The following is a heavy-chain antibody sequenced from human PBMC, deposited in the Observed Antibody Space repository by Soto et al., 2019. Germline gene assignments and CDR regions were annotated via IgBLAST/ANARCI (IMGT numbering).Heavy chain of an antibody. J-gene: IGHJ4*02. CDR2: IYPSDSDT. Sequence: GESLNLSCNGPGYNFAGDWIAWVRQMPGKGLELMGIIYPSDSDTRYRPSFQGQVTISADKSISSAYLQWSSLRASDTAMYYCARGGVSTRTFDYWGQGTPVTVSS. CDR1: GYNFAGDW. D-gene: IGHD3-3*01. CDR3: ARGGVSTRTFDY. V-gene: IGHV5-51*01.